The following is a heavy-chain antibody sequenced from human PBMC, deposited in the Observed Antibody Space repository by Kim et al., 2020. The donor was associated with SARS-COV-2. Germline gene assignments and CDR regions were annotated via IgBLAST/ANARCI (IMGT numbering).Heavy chain of an antibody. Sequence: YNPSLKSRVTISVDKSKNQFSLKLSSVTAADTAVYYCARMYSSSWTSFDYWGQGTLVTVSS. V-gene: IGHV4-4*02. CDR3: ARMYSSSWTSFDY. J-gene: IGHJ4*02. D-gene: IGHD6-13*01.